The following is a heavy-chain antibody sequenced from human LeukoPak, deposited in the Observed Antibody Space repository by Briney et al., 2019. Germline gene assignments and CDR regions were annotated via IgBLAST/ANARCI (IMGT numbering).Heavy chain of an antibody. D-gene: IGHD3-9*01. CDR3: PRDISIFKPRGRLDY. J-gene: IGHJ4*02. Sequence: ASVKLSCKASGYTFTSYYMHWVRQAPGQGLEWMGIINPSGGSTSYAKKFQGRVTMTRDTSTSTVYMELSSLRSEDTAVYYCPRDISIFKPRGRLDYWGQGTLVTVSS. CDR2: INPSGGST. CDR1: GYTFTSYY. V-gene: IGHV1-46*01.